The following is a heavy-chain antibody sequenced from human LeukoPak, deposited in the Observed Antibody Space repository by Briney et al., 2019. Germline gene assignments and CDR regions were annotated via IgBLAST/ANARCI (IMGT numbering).Heavy chain of an antibody. CDR2: ISDSGNT. J-gene: IGHJ4*02. Sequence: GGSLRLSCAASGFTLSSYAMSWVRQAPGKGLEWVSAISDSGNTYHSDSVKGRFTISSDSSKNTLFLQMNRLRPEDAAVYYCAKAPVTTCRGAYCYPFDYWGQGTLVTVSS. D-gene: IGHD2-21*01. CDR1: GFTLSSYA. V-gene: IGHV3-23*01. CDR3: AKAPVTTCRGAYCYPFDY.